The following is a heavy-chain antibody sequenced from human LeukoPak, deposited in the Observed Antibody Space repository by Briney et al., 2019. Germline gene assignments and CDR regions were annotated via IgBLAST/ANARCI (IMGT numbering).Heavy chain of an antibody. D-gene: IGHD2-15*01. CDR1: GGSISSYY. CDR2: IYTSGST. V-gene: IGHV4-4*07. Sequence: SETLSLTCTVSGGSISSYYWSWIRQPAGKGLEWIGRIYTSGSTNYNPSLKSRVTMSVDTSKNQFSLKLTSVTAADTAVYYCARSYCSGGSCLNWSDPWGLGTLVTVSS. CDR3: ARSYCSGGSCLNWSDP. J-gene: IGHJ5*02.